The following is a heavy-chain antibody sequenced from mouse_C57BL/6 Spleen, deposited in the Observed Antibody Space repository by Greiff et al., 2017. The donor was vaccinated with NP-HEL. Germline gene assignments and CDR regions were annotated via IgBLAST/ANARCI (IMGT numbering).Heavy chain of an antibody. CDR3: ARGDYGSSHWYFDV. CDR2: ISSGSSTI. J-gene: IGHJ1*03. V-gene: IGHV5-17*01. CDR1: GFTFSDYG. Sequence: EVQVVESGGGLVKPGGSLKLSCAASGFTFSDYGMHWVRQAPEKGLEWVAYISSGSSTIYYADTVKGRFTISRDNAKNTLFLQMTSLRSEDTAMYYCARGDYGSSHWYFDVWGTGTTVTVSS. D-gene: IGHD1-1*01.